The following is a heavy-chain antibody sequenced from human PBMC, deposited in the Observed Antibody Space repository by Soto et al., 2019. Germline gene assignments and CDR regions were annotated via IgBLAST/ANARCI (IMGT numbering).Heavy chain of an antibody. CDR1: GFTFSTYG. Sequence: QVQLVESGGGVVQPGRSLRLSCAASGFTFSTYGMHWVRQAPGKGLEWVAVISYDGSNKYYTDSVKGRFTISRDNSKNTLYLQMNSLRAEDTAVYYCARGGPYYDINDYYYQLDPWGQGTLVTVSS. CDR3: ARGGPYYDINDYYYQLDP. V-gene: IGHV3-30*03. J-gene: IGHJ5*02. D-gene: IGHD3-22*01. CDR2: ISYDGSNK.